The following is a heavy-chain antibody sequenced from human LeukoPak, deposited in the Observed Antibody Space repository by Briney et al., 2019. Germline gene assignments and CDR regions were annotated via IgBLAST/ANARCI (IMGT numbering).Heavy chain of an antibody. CDR1: GFTFSHYA. V-gene: IGHV3-23*01. J-gene: IGHJ4*02. CDR2: TSTVGTT. D-gene: IGHD1-14*01. CDR3: AKRSSAVTTVDS. Sequence: VGSLRLSCVVSGFTFSHYAMSWVRQAPGKGLEWVSGTSTVGTTYYADSVKGRFTISRDNSKNTLYLQMNSLRAEDTAIYYCAKRSSAVTTVDSWGQGTLVTVSS.